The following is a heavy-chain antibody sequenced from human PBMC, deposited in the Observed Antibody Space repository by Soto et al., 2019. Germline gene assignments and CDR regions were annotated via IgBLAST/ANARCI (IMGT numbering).Heavy chain of an antibody. V-gene: IGHV1-2*02. CDR3: ARSGYPGSYHPPAF. Sequence: ASVKVSCKASGYTFIDYYIHWVRESPGQGLEWMGCINPHSGDTNSPPKFQARVTMTRDTSNSTAYMELKRLYSNDTAVYHCARSGYPGSYHPPAFWGQGTLVTVSS. CDR2: INPHSGDT. J-gene: IGHJ4*02. D-gene: IGHD1-26*01. CDR1: GYTFIDYY.